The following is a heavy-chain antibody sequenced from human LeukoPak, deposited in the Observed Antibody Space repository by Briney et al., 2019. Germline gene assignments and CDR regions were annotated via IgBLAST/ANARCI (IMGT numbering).Heavy chain of an antibody. CDR1: GFTFSSYA. CDR2: ISGSGGST. Sequence: GGSLRLSCAASGFTFSSYAMSWVRQAPGKGLEWVSAISGSGGSTYYADSVKGRFTISRDNSKNTLYLQMNSLRAEDTAVYYCAKDVNTYYDSWSGQEYWGQGTLVTVSS. J-gene: IGHJ4*02. V-gene: IGHV3-23*01. CDR3: AKDVNTYYDSWSGQEY. D-gene: IGHD3-3*01.